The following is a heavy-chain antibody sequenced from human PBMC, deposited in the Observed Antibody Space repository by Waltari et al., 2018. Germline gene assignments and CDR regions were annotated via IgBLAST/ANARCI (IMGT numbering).Heavy chain of an antibody. CDR1: GFTFSSYS. V-gene: IGHV3-48*04. Sequence: EVQLVESGGGMVQPGGSLRLSCEASGFTFSSYSMNWVRRAPGKGLEWVSYINRYGTTHYAASVKGRFTISRDDARNSLYLHMDSLRAEDTAVYYCVRDPDALDYWGHGTLVTVSS. D-gene: IGHD2-8*01. J-gene: IGHJ4*01. CDR3: VRDPDALDY. CDR2: INRYGTT.